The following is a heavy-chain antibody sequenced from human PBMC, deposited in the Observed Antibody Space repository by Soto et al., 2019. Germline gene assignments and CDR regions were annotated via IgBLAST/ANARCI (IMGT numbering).Heavy chain of an antibody. CDR2: ISRSSSYI. Sequence: EVQLVESGGGLVKPGGSLRLSCAASGFTFSSYSMNWVRQAPGKGLEWVSSISRSSSYIYYADSVKGRFTISRDNAKNSMDLQKNRLRAEDTAVYYCARDGVNWNYLTYDYCGKGTLVTVSS. V-gene: IGHV3-21*01. CDR3: ARDGVNWNYLTYDY. J-gene: IGHJ4*02. CDR1: GFTFSSYS. D-gene: IGHD1-7*01.